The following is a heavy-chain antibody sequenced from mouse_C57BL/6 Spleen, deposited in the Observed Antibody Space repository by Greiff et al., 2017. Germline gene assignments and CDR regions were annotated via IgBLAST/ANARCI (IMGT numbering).Heavy chain of an antibody. Sequence: QVQLQPSGAELVRPGASVTLSCKASGYTFTDYEMHWVKQTPVHGLEWIGAIDPETGGTAYNQKFKGKAILTADKSSSPAYMELRSLTSEDSAVYYCTRDYYGSRNYAIDYWGQGTSVTLSS. J-gene: IGHJ4*01. CDR3: TRDYYGSRNYAIDY. D-gene: IGHD1-1*01. V-gene: IGHV1-15*01. CDR2: IDPETGGT. CDR1: GYTFTDYE.